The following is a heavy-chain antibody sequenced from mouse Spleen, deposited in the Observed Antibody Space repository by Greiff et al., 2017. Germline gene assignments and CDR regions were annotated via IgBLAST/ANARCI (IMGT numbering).Heavy chain of an antibody. CDR2: IDPETGGT. Sequence: QVQLKQSGAELVRPGASVTLSCKASGYTFTDYEMHWVKQTPVHGLEWIGAIDPETGGTAYNQKFKGKAILTADKSSSTAYMELRSLTSEDSAVYYCTREGLIYYGDHEGFAYWGQGTLVTVSA. CDR3: TREGLIYYGDHEGFAY. D-gene: IGHD2-13*01. J-gene: IGHJ3*01. CDR1: GYTFTDYE. V-gene: IGHV1-15*01.